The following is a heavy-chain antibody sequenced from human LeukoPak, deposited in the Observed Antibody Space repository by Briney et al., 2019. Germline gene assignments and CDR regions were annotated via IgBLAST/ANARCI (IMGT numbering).Heavy chain of an antibody. J-gene: IGHJ4*02. D-gene: IGHD3-22*01. CDR2: IYSGGST. V-gene: IGHV4-4*07. Sequence: PETLSLTCTVSGDSISSDYWSWIRQPAGKGLEWIGRIYSGGSTNYNPSLRSRVSMSVDTSKNQFSLRLSSVTAADTAVYFCARDHSSADYLGVFGYWGQGTLVTVSS. CDR3: ARDHSSADYLGVFGY. CDR1: GDSISSDY.